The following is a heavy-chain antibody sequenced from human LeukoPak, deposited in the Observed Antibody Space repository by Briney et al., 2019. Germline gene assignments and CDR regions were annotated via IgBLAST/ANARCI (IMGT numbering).Heavy chain of an antibody. CDR3: ARVYYYYYYMDV. CDR2: IYYSGST. CDR1: GGPISSSSYY. Sequence: PSETLSLTCTVSGGPISSSSYYWGWIRQPPGKGLEWIGSIYYSGSTYYNPSLKSRVTISVDTSKNQFSLKLSSVTAADTAVYHCARVYYYYYYMDVWGKGTTVTISS. V-gene: IGHV4-39*07. J-gene: IGHJ6*03.